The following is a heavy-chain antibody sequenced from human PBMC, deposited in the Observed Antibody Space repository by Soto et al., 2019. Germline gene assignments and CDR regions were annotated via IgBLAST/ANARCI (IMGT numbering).Heavy chain of an antibody. CDR2: IYYSGST. CDR1: GGSISSGGYY. J-gene: IGHJ6*02. CDR3: ARDRRLVRPYYYGMDV. V-gene: IGHV4-31*03. Sequence: QVQLQESGPGLVKPSQTLSLTCTVSGGSISSGGYYWSWIRQHPGKGLEWIGYIYYSGSTYYNPSLKSRVTISGDTSKNQFSLKLSSVTAADTAVYYCARDRRLVRPYYYGMDVWGQGTTVTVSS. D-gene: IGHD6-19*01.